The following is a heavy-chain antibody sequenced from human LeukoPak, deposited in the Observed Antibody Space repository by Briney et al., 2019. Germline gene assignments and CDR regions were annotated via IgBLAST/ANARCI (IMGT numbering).Heavy chain of an antibody. J-gene: IGHJ4*02. V-gene: IGHV3-21*01. D-gene: IGHD5-12*01. CDR2: MTASGVT. CDR1: GFSFNFHS. Sequence: GSLGLSCAASGFSFNFHSMNWVRQAPGKGLEWISYMTASGVTMYAESVYGRFTISRDNDKKSVYLQMISLRVEDTAVYFCTRDGGYSGFDFDYWGQGVLVTVSS. CDR3: TRDGGYSGFDFDY.